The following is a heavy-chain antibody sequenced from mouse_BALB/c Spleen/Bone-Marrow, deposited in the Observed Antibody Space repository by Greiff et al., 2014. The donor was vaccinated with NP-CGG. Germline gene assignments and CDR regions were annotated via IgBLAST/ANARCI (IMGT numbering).Heavy chain of an antibody. CDR1: GYTFTSYV. CDR2: INPYNDGT. Sequence: EVQLQQSGPELVKPGASVKMSCKASGYTFTSYVMHWVKQKPGQGLEWIGCINPYNDGTKYNEKFKGKATLTSDKSSSTAYMELSSLTSEDSAVYYCAGEGGYDEDYFDYWGQGTTLTVSS. V-gene: IGHV1-14*01. CDR3: AGEGGYDEDYFDY. J-gene: IGHJ2*01. D-gene: IGHD2-2*01.